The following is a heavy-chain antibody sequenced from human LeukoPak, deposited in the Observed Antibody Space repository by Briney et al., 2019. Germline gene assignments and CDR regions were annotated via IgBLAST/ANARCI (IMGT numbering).Heavy chain of an antibody. J-gene: IGHJ6*02. V-gene: IGHV4-39*07. CDR1: GGSISSSSYY. CDR2: INHSGST. Sequence: PSETLSLTCTVSGGSISSSSYYWGWIRQPPGTGLEWIGEINHSGSTNYNPSLKSRVTISVDTSKNQFSLKLSSVTAADTAVYYCARAIVVVPAATVYYYYYYGMDVWGQGTTVTVSS. CDR3: ARAIVVVPAATVYYYYYYGMDV. D-gene: IGHD2-2*01.